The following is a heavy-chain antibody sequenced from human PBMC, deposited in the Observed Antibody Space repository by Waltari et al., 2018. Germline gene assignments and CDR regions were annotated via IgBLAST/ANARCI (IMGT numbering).Heavy chain of an antibody. V-gene: IGHV4-34*01. Sequence: QVQLQQWGAGLLKPSETLSLTCAVYGGSFSGYYWSWIRQPPGKGLEWIGEINHRGSTNYNPSLKSRVTISVDTSKNQFSLKLSAVTAADTAVYYCARRPVERITMVRGVIKKGGYFDYWGQGTLVTVSS. CDR2: INHRGST. D-gene: IGHD3-10*01. J-gene: IGHJ4*02. CDR1: GGSFSGYY. CDR3: ARRPVERITMVRGVIKKGGYFDY.